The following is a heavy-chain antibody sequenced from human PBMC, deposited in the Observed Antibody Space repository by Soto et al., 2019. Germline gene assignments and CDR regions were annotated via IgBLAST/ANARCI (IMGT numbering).Heavy chain of an antibody. J-gene: IGHJ5*02. D-gene: IGHD2-2*03. CDR1: GYTFTSYA. Sequence: GASVKVSCKASGYTFTSYAMRWVRQAPGQRLEWMGWINAGNGNTKYSQKFQGRVTITRDTSASTAYMELRGLRSEDTAVYYCAGGSLDVVVLGEKFDPWGQGTLVTVFS. CDR3: AGGSLDVVVLGEKFDP. CDR2: INAGNGNT. V-gene: IGHV1-3*01.